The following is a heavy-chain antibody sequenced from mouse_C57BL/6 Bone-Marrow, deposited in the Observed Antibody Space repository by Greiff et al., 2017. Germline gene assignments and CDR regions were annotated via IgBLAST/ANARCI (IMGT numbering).Heavy chain of an antibody. CDR1: GFTFSSYA. D-gene: IGHD2-2*01. CDR3: ARDRLRRGFYYFDY. V-gene: IGHV5-4*01. Sequence: EVKLMESGGGLVKPGGSLKLSCAASGFTFSSYAMSWVRQTPETRLEWVATLSDGGSYTYYPDNVKGRFTISRDNAKNNLYLQMSHLKSEDTAMYYCARDRLRRGFYYFDYWGQGTTLTVSS. J-gene: IGHJ2*01. CDR2: LSDGGSYT.